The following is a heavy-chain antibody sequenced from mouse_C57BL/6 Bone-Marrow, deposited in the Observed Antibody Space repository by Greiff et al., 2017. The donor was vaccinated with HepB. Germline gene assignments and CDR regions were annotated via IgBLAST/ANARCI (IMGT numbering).Heavy chain of an antibody. D-gene: IGHD3-2*02. CDR1: GYAFSSSW. Sequence: QVQLKESGPELVKPGASVKISCKASGYAFSSSWMNWVKQRPGKGLEWIGRICPGDGDTNYNGKFKGKATLTADKSSSTAYMQLSSLTSEDSAVYFCARLGSSGYPDYWGQGTTLTVSS. V-gene: IGHV1-82*01. CDR3: ARLGSSGYPDY. CDR2: ICPGDGDT. J-gene: IGHJ2*01.